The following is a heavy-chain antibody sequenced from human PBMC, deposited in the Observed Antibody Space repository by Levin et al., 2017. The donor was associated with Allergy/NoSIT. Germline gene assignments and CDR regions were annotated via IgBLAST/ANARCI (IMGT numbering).Heavy chain of an antibody. V-gene: IGHV5-51*01. J-gene: IGHJ5*02. CDR2: IYPGDSDT. CDR1: GYSFTSYW. CDR3: ARVKRTRSGWSHSYWFDP. D-gene: IGHD6-19*01. Sequence: GESLKISCKGSGYSFTSYWIGWVRQMPGKGLEWMGIIYPGDSDTRYSPSFQGQVTISADKSISTAYLQWSSLKASDTAMYYCARVKRTRSGWSHSYWFDPWGQGTLVTVSS.